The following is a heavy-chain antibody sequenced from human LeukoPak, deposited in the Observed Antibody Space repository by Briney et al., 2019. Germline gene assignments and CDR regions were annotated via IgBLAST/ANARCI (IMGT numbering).Heavy chain of an antibody. J-gene: IGHJ4*02. CDR3: AVFLDNGVNQFDY. Sequence: GGSLRLSCVASGFIFSSYSMNWVRQAPGKGLEWVSYISSSSSTTYYADSVKGRFTISRDNAKNSLYMEMDSLRAEDTAVYYCAVFLDNGVNQFDYWGQGPLVTVPS. D-gene: IGHD1-14*01. V-gene: IGHV3-48*04. CDR2: ISSSSSTT. CDR1: GFIFSSYS.